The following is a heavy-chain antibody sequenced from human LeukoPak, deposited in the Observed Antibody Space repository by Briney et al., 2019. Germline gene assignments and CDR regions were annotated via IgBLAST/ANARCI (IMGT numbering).Heavy chain of an antibody. CDR3: ARATPAAAGLDAFDI. J-gene: IGHJ3*02. D-gene: IGHD6-13*01. CDR1: GGSISSDY. CDR2: IHISGST. V-gene: IGHV4-4*07. Sequence: SETLSLTCAVSGGSISSDYWSWIRQPAGKGLEWIGHIHISGSTNYNPSLKRRVTMSLDTPKNQFSLKLSSVTAADTAVYYCARATPAAAGLDAFDIWGQGTMVTVSS.